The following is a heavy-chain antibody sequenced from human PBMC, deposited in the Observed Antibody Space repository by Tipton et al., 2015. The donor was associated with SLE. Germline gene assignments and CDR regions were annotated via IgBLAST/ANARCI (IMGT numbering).Heavy chain of an antibody. Sequence: LRLSCAVYGGSFSGYYWSWIRQPPGKGLEWIGYIYYSGSTNYNPSLKSRVTISVDTSKNQFSLKLSSVTAADTAVYYCVYGDWLGLDYWGQGTLVTVSS. CDR3: VYGDWLGLDY. V-gene: IGHV4-59*12. CDR2: IYYSGST. D-gene: IGHD4-17*01. J-gene: IGHJ4*02. CDR1: GGSFSGYY.